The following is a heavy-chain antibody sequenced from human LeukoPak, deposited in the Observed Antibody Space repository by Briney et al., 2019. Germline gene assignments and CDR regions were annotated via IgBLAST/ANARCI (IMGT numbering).Heavy chain of an antibody. V-gene: IGHV1-8*01. CDR3: TSGSIGRRDY. J-gene: IGHJ4*02. CDR2: MNPNSGNT. Sequence: GASVKVSCKASGYTFTSCDINWVRQATGQGLEWMGWMNPNSGNTGYGQSFQGRITMTRDISIGTAYMELSNLTSEDTAIYYCTSGSIGRRDYWGRGTLVTVSA. CDR1: GYTFTSCD.